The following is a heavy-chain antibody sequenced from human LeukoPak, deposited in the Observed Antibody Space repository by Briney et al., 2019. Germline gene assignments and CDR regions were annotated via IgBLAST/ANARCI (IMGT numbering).Heavy chain of an antibody. J-gene: IGHJ4*02. V-gene: IGHV3-23*01. D-gene: IGHD6-13*01. CDR3: AKGFLPTSSSSNYVSFDF. Sequence: PGGSLRLSCAASGFTFNSYAMSWVRQAPWERLQWVSGISDSGGNTYYADSVKGRFTISRDDSKNTLYLQMNSLRAEDTAVYYCAKGFLPTSSSSNYVSFDFWGQGTLVTVSS. CDR1: GFTFNSYA. CDR2: ISDSGGNT.